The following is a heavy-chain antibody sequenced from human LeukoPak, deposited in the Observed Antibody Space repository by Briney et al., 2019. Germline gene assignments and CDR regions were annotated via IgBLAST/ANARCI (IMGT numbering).Heavy chain of an antibody. D-gene: IGHD2-15*01. CDR2: INTNTGNP. J-gene: IGHJ2*01. V-gene: IGHV7-4-1*02. CDR1: VYIWTNYA. Sequence: ASVKVSCKASVYIWTNYAIHWGRQAPGQGLEWMGWINTNTGNPTYSHGFTGRFVFSLDTPVSTAYPQTSSLKAEDTAPYYCARAGSGYSSWYFALWGRGTLVTVYS. CDR3: ARAGSGYSSWYFAL.